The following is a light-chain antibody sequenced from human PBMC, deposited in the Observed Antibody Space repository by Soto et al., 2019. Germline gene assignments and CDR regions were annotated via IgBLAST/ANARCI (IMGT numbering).Light chain of an antibody. CDR1: SSDVGSYNL. CDR3: CSYAGSSPNYV. CDR2: EGS. Sequence: QSVLTQPASVSGSPGQSITISCTGTSSDVGSYNLVSWYQQHPGKAPKLMIYEGSKRPSGGSNRFSGSKSGNTASLTISGLQAEDEADYYCCSYAGSSPNYVFGTGTKVTVL. J-gene: IGLJ1*01. V-gene: IGLV2-23*01.